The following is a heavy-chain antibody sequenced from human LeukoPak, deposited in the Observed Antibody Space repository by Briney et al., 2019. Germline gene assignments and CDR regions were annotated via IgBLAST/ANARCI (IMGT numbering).Heavy chain of an antibody. CDR1: GFTVSSNY. D-gene: IGHD4-17*01. CDR2: ISEGSNYI. V-gene: IGHV3-21*01. J-gene: IGHJ4*02. CDR3: VRDSDTYGDHTTRRFDS. Sequence: GGSLRLSCAASGFTVSSNYMSWVRQAPGKGLEWVACISEGSNYIYYADSMKGRFTISRDNAKNSLYLEMNSLRVEDTAVYHCVRDSDTYGDHTTRRFDSWGQGTLVTVSS.